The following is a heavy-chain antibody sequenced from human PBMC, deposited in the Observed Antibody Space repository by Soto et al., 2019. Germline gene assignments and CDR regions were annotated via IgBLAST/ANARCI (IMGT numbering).Heavy chain of an antibody. V-gene: IGHV3-23*01. J-gene: IGHJ6*02. CDR1: GFTFSSYA. CDR3: GGVGLELFLYYGMDV. D-gene: IGHD1-7*01. Sequence: GGSLRLSCAASGFTFSSYAMSWVRQAPGKGLEWVSAISGSGGSTYYADSVKGRFTISRDNSKNTLYLQMNSLRAEDTAVYYCGGVGLELFLYYGMDVWGQGTTVTVSS. CDR2: ISGSGGST.